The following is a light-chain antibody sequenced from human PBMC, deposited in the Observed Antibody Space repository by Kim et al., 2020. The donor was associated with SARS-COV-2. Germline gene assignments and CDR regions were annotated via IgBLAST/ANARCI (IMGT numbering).Light chain of an antibody. Sequence: SVRLTCTLSSGHSSYAIEWHQQQPEKGPRYLMKLNSDGSHSKGDGIPDRFSGSSSGAERYLTISSLQSEDEADYYCQTWGTGIWVFGGGTQLTVL. V-gene: IGLV4-69*01. CDR3: QTWGTGIWV. CDR2: LNSDGSH. CDR1: SGHSSYA. J-gene: IGLJ3*02.